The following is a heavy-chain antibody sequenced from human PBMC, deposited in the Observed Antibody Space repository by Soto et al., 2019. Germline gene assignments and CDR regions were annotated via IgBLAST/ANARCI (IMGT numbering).Heavy chain of an antibody. CDR3: ARSGSLGYCSGGSCYVYYYYYMDV. Sequence: QVQLQQWGAGLLKPSETLSLTCAVYGGSFSGYYWSWIRQPPGKGLEWIGEINHSGSTNYNPSLKRRVTTAVDNSKNQFSLKMSSVTAADTAVYYCARSGSLGYCSGGSCYVYYYYYMDVWGKGTTVTVSS. CDR1: GGSFSGYY. D-gene: IGHD2-15*01. CDR2: INHSGST. V-gene: IGHV4-34*01. J-gene: IGHJ6*03.